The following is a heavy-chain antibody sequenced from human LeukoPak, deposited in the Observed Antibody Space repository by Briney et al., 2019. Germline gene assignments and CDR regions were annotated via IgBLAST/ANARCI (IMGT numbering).Heavy chain of an antibody. CDR3: ARGYYYDSSGSVAPFDY. CDR2: INSDGSST. V-gene: IGHV3-74*01. D-gene: IGHD3-22*01. Sequence: GGSLRLSCAASGFTFRSYWMHWVRQAPGKGLVWVSRINSDGSSTSYADSVKGRFTISRDNAKNTLYLQMNSLRAEDTAVYYCARGYYYDSSGSVAPFDYWGQGTLVTVSS. CDR1: GFTFRSYW. J-gene: IGHJ4*02.